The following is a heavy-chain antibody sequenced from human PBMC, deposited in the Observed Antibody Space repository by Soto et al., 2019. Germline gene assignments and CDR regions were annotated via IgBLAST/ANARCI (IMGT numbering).Heavy chain of an antibody. CDR3: ARANYYYDSSGYYYPYYFDY. V-gene: IGHV3-74*01. D-gene: IGHD3-22*01. CDR2: INSDGSST. CDR1: GFTFSSYW. J-gene: IGHJ4*02. Sequence: GGSLRLSCAASGFTFSSYWIHWVRQAPGKGLVWVSRINSDGSSTTYADSVKGRFTISRDNAKNTLYLQMNSLRAEDTAVYYCARANYYYDSSGYYYPYYFDYWGQGTLVTVSS.